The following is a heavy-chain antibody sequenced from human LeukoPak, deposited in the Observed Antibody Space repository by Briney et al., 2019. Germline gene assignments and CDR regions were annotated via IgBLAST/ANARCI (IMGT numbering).Heavy chain of an antibody. V-gene: IGHV3-7*03. D-gene: IGHD6-19*01. CDR1: GFTFSSYW. Sequence: GGSLRLSCAASGFTFSSYWMSWVRQAPGKGLEWVANIKQDGSEKYYVDSVKGRFTISRDNAKNSLYLQMNSLRAEDTAVYYCARVGGQWLAYPFDYGGQGTLVTVS. J-gene: IGHJ4*02. CDR2: IKQDGSEK. CDR3: ARVGGQWLAYPFDY.